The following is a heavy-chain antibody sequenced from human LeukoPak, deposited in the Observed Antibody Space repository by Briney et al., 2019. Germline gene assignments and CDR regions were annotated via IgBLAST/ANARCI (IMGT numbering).Heavy chain of an antibody. CDR3: ASGYAFDV. CDR1: GDSASNNNGA. Sequence: SQTLSLTCAISGDSASNNNGAWNSIRQSPSRGLEWLGRTYYRSQWHNDYARSVMSRISVDPDTSKHQFSLHLSSVTPDDTAVYYCASGYAFDVWGRGTMVTVSS. D-gene: IGHD6-25*01. V-gene: IGHV6-1*01. CDR2: TYYRSQWHN. J-gene: IGHJ3*01.